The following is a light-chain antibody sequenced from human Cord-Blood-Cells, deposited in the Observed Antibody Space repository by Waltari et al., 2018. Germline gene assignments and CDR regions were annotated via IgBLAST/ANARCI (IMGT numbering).Light chain of an antibody. CDR1: QSISSY. J-gene: IGKJ1*01. V-gene: IGKV1-39*01. Sequence: DIQMTQSPSSLSASVGDRVTITCRARQSISSYLNWYQQTPGKAPKLLIYAASSLQSGVPSRFSGSGSGTDFTLTISSLQPEDFATYYCQQSYSTPQTFGQGTKVEIK. CDR3: QQSYSTPQT. CDR2: AAS.